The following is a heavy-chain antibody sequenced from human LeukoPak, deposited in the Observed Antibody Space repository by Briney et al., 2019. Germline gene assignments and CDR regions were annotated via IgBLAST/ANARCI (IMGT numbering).Heavy chain of an antibody. Sequence: ASVKVSCKVSGYTLTGLSMHRVRQAPGKGLEWMGGFDPEDGETIYAQKFQGRVTMTEDTSTDTAYMELSSLRSEDTAVYYCATGLSIAVAATDYWGQGTLVTVSS. J-gene: IGHJ4*02. D-gene: IGHD6-19*01. CDR3: ATGLSIAVAATDY. CDR2: FDPEDGET. CDR1: GYTLTGLS. V-gene: IGHV1-24*01.